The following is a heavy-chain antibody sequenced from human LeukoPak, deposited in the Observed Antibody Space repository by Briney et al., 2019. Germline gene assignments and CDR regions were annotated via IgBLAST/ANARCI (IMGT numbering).Heavy chain of an antibody. CDR1: GGSFSGYY. V-gene: IGHV4-34*01. J-gene: IGHJ6*04. CDR3: AREIGLRFPYYYYYYGMDV. Sequence: SETLSLTCAVYGGSFSGYYWSWIRQPPGKGLEWIGEINHSGSTNYNPSLKSRVTISVDTSKNQFSLKLSSVTAADTAVYYCAREIGLRFPYYYYYYGMDVWGKGTTVTVSS. D-gene: IGHD5-12*01. CDR2: INHSGST.